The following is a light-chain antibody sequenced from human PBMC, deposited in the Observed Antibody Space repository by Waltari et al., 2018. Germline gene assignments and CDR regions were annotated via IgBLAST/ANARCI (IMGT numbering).Light chain of an antibody. CDR1: QSVSSSY. Sequence: EIVLTQSPGTLSLSPGERATLPCRASQSVSSSYLAWYQQKPGQAPRLLIYGASSSATGIPERFSGSGAGTDFTLTISRLEPEDFAVYYCQQYGSSRTFGQGTKLEIK. CDR3: QQYGSSRT. V-gene: IGKV3-20*01. CDR2: GAS. J-gene: IGKJ2*01.